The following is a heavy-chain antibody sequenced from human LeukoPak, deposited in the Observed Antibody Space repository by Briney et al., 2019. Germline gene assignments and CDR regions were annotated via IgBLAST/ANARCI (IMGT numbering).Heavy chain of an antibody. CDR3: AGDSAAAGYFDY. J-gene: IGHJ4*02. Sequence: SQTLSLTCAISGDSVSSNSAAWHWIRQSPSRGLEWLGRTYYRSKWYNHYAVSVKSRITINPDTSKNQFSLHLNSVTPEDTAVYYCAGDSAAAGYFDYWGQGTLVTVSS. CDR2: TYYRSKWYN. CDR1: GDSVSSNSAA. V-gene: IGHV6-1*01. D-gene: IGHD6-13*01.